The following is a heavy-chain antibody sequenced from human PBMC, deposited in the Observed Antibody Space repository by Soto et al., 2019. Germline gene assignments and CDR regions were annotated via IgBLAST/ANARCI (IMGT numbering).Heavy chain of an antibody. CDR1: GGSISSGDYY. V-gene: IGHV4-30-4*01. CDR3: ARARVAAAGTVEFDY. Sequence: QVQLQESGPGLVKPSQTLSLTCTVSGGSISSGDYYWSWIRQPPGKGLEWIGYIYYSGSTYYNPSLKSRVTISVDTSTNQVSLKLSSVTAADTAVYYCARARVAAAGTVEFDYWGQGTLVTVSS. D-gene: IGHD6-13*01. J-gene: IGHJ4*02. CDR2: IYYSGST.